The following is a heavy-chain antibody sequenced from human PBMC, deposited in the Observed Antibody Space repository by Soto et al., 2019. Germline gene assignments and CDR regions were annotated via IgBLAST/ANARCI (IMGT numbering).Heavy chain of an antibody. CDR2: IYYSGST. D-gene: IGHD3-22*01. V-gene: IGHV4-59*01. J-gene: IGHJ4*02. CDR3: ARDHYYYDSSGYYPAYFDY. CDR1: GGSISSYY. Sequence: SETLSLTCTVSGGSISSYYWSWIRQPPGKGLEWIGYIYYSGSTNYNPSLKSRVTISVDTSKNQFSLKLSSVTAADTAVYYCARDHYYYDSSGYYPAYFDYWGQGTLVTVSS.